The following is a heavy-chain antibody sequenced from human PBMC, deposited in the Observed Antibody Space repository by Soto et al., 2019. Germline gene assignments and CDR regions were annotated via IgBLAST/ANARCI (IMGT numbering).Heavy chain of an antibody. J-gene: IGHJ3*02. CDR3: ARMAYYYDSSGYYFGPNAFDI. Sequence: SVKVSCKASGGTFSSYAISWVRQAPGQGLEWMGGIIPIFGTANYAQKFQGRVTITADESTSTAYMELSSLRSEDTAVYYGARMAYYYDSSGYYFGPNAFDIWGQGTMVTVSS. CDR1: GGTFSSYA. V-gene: IGHV1-69*13. D-gene: IGHD3-22*01. CDR2: IIPIFGTA.